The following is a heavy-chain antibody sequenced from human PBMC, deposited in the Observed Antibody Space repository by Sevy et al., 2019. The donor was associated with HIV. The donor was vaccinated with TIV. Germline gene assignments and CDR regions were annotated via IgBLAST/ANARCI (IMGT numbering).Heavy chain of an antibody. D-gene: IGHD3-10*01. J-gene: IGHJ1*01. V-gene: IGHV3-30*02. CDR2: IRYDGSNK. CDR3: AKGAMVQGGLEYFQH. Sequence: GGSLRLSCAASGFTFSSYGMHWVRQAPGKGLEWVAFIRYDGSNKYYADSVKGRFTISRDNSKNTLYLQMNSLRAEDTAVYYCAKGAMVQGGLEYFQHWGQCTLVTVSS. CDR1: GFTFSSYG.